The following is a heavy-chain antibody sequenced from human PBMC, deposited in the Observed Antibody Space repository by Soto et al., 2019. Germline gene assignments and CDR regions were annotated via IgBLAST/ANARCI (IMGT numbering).Heavy chain of an antibody. J-gene: IGHJ4*02. D-gene: IGHD3-9*01. V-gene: IGHV3-53*01. CDR3: ARSFNDWTTYFDY. CDR2: LYTGGSA. Sequence: GSLRLSCAASWFSVTDHYMTWVRQAPGKGLEWVSVLYTGGSAYYGDSVKGRFTISRDSSTNTLYLQMNSLKVGDTAFYFCARSFNDWTTYFDYWSEGTLVTVSS. CDR1: WFSVTDHY.